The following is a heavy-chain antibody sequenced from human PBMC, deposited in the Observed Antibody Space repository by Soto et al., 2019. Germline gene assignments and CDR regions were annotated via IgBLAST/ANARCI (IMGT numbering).Heavy chain of an antibody. D-gene: IGHD6-25*01. V-gene: IGHV1-69*02. CDR2: IIPILGIA. J-gene: IGHJ6*02. Sequence: QVELVQSGAEVEKPGSSVKVSCKASGGTFSSYTISWVRQAPGQGLEWMGRIIPILGIANYAQKFQGRVTITADKSTSTAYMELSSLRSEDTAVYYCASNQGLRDYYYGMDVWGQGTTVTVSS. CDR3: ASNQGLRDYYYGMDV. CDR1: GGTFSSYT.